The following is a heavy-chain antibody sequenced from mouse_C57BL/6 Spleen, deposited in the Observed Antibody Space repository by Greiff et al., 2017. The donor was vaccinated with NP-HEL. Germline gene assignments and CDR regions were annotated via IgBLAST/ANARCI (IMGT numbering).Heavy chain of an antibody. D-gene: IGHD1-1*01. Sequence: VQLQQSGAELVKPGASVKLSCKASGYTFTSYWMQWVKQRPGQGLEWIGEIDPSDSYTNYNQKFKGKATLTVDTSSSTAYMQLSSLTSEDSAVYYCARDSSGFAYWGQGTLVTVSA. V-gene: IGHV1-50*01. CDR1: GYTFTSYW. CDR3: ARDSSGFAY. CDR2: IDPSDSYT. J-gene: IGHJ3*01.